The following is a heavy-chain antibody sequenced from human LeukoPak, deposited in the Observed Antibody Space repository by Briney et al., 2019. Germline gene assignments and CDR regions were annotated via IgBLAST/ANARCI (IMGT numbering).Heavy chain of an antibody. CDR1: GGSFSGYY. V-gene: IGHV4-34*01. CDR2: INHSGST. J-gene: IGHJ5*02. Sequence: SSETLSLTCAVYGGSFSGYYWSWIRQPPGKGLEWIGEINHSGSTNYNPSLKSRVTISVDTSKNQFSLKLSSVTAADTAVYYCARLIHNWVDPWGQGTLVTVSS. CDR3: ARLIHNWVDP.